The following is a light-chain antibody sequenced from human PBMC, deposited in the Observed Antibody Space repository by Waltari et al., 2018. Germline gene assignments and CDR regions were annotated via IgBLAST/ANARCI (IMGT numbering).Light chain of an antibody. CDR2: EAS. CDR3: QEYDSFSRT. V-gene: IGKV1-33*01. J-gene: IGKJ3*01. Sequence: DIQTTQSPSSLSASVGDRVTITCQASQDIKKYLNWYQHKPGKAPRLLIHEASNLEAGVPSGFSGSGFGTSFTLTIDSLQPDDIATYYCQEYDSFSRTFGPGTKVEI. CDR1: QDIKKY.